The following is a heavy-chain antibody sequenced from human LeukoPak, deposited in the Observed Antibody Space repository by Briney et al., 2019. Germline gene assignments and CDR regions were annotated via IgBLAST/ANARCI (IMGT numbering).Heavy chain of an antibody. Sequence: RXSXXXSGFTFSSYWMSWVRQAPGKGLEWVANIKQDGSEKYYVDSVKGRFTISRDNAKNSLYLQMNSLRAEDTAVYYCARGKSSSLTMDVWGQGTTVTVSS. CDR1: GFTFSSYW. J-gene: IGHJ6*02. D-gene: IGHD6-6*01. V-gene: IGHV3-7*01. CDR2: IKQDGSEK. CDR3: ARGKSSSLTMDV.